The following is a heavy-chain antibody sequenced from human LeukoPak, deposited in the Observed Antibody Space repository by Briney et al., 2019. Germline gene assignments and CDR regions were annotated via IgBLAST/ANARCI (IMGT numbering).Heavy chain of an antibody. D-gene: IGHD2-2*01. J-gene: IGHJ4*02. CDR2: IYYSGST. CDR1: GGSISSGDYY. CDR3: AREVVPAARFDY. Sequence: SQTLSLTCTVSGGSISSGDYYWSWIRQPPGKGLEWIGYIYYSGSTYYNPSLKRRVTISVDTSKNQFSLKLSSVTAADTAVYYCAREVVPAARFDYWGQGTLVTVSS. V-gene: IGHV4-30-4*01.